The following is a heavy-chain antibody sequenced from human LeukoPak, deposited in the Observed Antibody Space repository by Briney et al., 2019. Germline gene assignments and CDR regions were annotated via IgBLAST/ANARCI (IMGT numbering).Heavy chain of an antibody. CDR1: GFTFSDRW. V-gene: IGHV3-7*01. Sequence: GGSLRLSCAASGFTFSDRWLSWVRQAPGKGLEWVANIKQDGSGKYYVDTVKGRFTISRDNPKNSLHLQMNRLRAEDTAVYYCARDRKPSYYSGLDVWGQGTTVTVSS. J-gene: IGHJ6*02. CDR3: ARDRKPSYYSGLDV. CDR2: IKQDGSGK.